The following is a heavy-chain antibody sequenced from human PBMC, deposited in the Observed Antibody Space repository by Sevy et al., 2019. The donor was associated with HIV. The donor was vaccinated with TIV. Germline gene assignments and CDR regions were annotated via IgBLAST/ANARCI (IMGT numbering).Heavy chain of an antibody. Sequence: GGSLRLSCTASGFTFSDYYMSWIRQAPGKGLEWISYISRRDYFIYYADSVKGRFTISRDNAKNSMFLHMSSLRAEDTALYYCARVRYTYGNFFFDYWGQGTLVTVSS. CDR3: ARVRYTYGNFFFDY. J-gene: IGHJ4*02. CDR1: GFTFSDYY. D-gene: IGHD5-18*01. V-gene: IGHV3-11*04. CDR2: ISRRDYFI.